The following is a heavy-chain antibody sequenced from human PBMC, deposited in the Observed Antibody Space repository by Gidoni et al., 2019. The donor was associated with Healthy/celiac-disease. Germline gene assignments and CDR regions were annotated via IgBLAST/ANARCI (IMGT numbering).Heavy chain of an antibody. CDR3: ARASIAAEEYYYYYMDV. D-gene: IGHD6-6*01. J-gene: IGHJ6*03. V-gene: IGHV1-69*01. Sequence: ANNAQKFQGRVTITADESTSTAYMELSSLRSEDTAVYYCARASIAAEEYYYYYMDVWGKGTTVTVSS. CDR2: A.